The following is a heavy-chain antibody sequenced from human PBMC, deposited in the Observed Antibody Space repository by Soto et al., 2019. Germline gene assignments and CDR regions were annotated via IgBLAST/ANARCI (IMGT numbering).Heavy chain of an antibody. CDR3: ARRRAAAGSYYYYYYGMDV. CDR2: INHSGST. Sequence: SETMSLTCAVYGGSFSGYYWSWIRQPTGKGLEWIGEINHSGSTNYNPSLKSRVTISVDTSKNQFSLKLSSVTAADTAAYYCARRRAAAGSYYYYYYGMDVWGQGTTVTVSS. V-gene: IGHV4-34*01. CDR1: GGSFSGYY. D-gene: IGHD6-13*01. J-gene: IGHJ6*02.